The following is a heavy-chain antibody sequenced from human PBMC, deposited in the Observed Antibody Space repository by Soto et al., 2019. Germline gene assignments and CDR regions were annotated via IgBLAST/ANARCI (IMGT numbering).Heavy chain of an antibody. CDR3: ARGKYYYGSGSYYVQYYFDY. D-gene: IGHD3-10*01. V-gene: IGHV4-34*01. J-gene: IGHJ4*02. Sequence: QVQLQQWGAGLLKPSETLSLTCAVYGGSFSGYYWSWIRQPPGKGLEWIGEINHSGSTNYNPSLKSRVTISVDTSKNQFSLKLSSVTAADTAVYYCARGKYYYGSGSYYVQYYFDYWGQGTLVTVSS. CDR2: INHSGST. CDR1: GGSFSGYY.